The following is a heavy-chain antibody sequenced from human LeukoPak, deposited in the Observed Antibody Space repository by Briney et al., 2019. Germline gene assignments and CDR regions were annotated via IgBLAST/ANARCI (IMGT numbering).Heavy chain of an antibody. CDR2: IIPIFGTA. CDR1: GGTFSSYA. J-gene: IGHJ4*02. V-gene: IGHV1-69*01. D-gene: IGHD2-2*01. Sequence: EASVKVSCKASGGTFSSYAISWVRQAPGQGLEWMGGIIPIFGTANYAQKFQGRVTITADESTSTAYMELSSLRSEDTAVYYCARMARPHSIPAAPFDYWGQGTLVTVSS. CDR3: ARMARPHSIPAAPFDY.